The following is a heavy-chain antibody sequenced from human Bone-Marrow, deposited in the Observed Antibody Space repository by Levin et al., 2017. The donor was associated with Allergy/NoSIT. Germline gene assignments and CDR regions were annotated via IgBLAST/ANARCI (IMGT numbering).Heavy chain of an antibody. J-gene: IGHJ1*01. CDR1: GFTFDDTA. V-gene: IGHV3-9*01. CDR3: VKGQLFYSDSSGYPSTQYFHH. CDR2: ISWNSGDT. D-gene: IGHD3-22*01. Sequence: PGGSLRLSCAASGFTFDDTAMHWVRQSPGKGLEWVSGISWNSGDTGYADSVKGRFTISRDNAKNSLYLQMNSLRAEDTALYYCVKGQLFYSDSSGYPSTQYFHHWGQGTLVTVSS.